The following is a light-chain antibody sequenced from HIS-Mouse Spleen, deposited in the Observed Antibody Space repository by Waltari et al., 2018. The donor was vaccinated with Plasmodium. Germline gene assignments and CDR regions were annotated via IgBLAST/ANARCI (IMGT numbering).Light chain of an antibody. J-gene: IGLJ2*01. CDR3: NSRDSSGNHVV. V-gene: IGLV3-19*01. CDR1: SRRSYY. Sequence: SSELTQDPAMSVALGQTVRITCQGDSRRSYYASWYQQKPGQAPVLVIYGKNNRPSGIPDRFSGSSSGNTASLTITGAQAEDEADYYCNSRDSSGNHVVFGGGTKLTVL. CDR2: GKN.